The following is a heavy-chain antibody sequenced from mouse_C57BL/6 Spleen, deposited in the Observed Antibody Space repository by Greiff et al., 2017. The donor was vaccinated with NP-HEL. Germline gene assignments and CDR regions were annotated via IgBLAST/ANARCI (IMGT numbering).Heavy chain of an antibody. J-gene: IGHJ3*01. D-gene: IGHD2-4*01. CDR1: GYTFTSYW. Sequence: QVQLKQPGTELVKPGASVKLSCKASGYTFTSYWMHWVKQRPGQGLEWIGNINPSNGGTNYNEKFKSKATLTVDKSSSTAYMQLSSLTSEDSAVYYCARSWRDYEGLFAYWGQGTLVTVSA. CDR3: ARSWRDYEGLFAY. V-gene: IGHV1-53*01. CDR2: INPSNGGT.